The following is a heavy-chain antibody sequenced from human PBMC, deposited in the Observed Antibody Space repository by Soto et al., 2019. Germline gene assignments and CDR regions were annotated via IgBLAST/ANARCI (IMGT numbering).Heavy chain of an antibody. CDR2: MSYDGSHK. D-gene: IGHD6-6*01. Sequence: LRLSCEVSGFTFSDYGMHWVRQAPGKGLEWVAVMSYDGSHKYYADSVKGRFTISRDLSGNTLFLQMNSLRLEDTAVYFCAKEMYPRTVLDSSSPWGDYWGQGTLVTVSS. CDR1: GFTFSDYG. CDR3: AKEMYPRTVLDSSSPWGDY. J-gene: IGHJ4*02. V-gene: IGHV3-30*18.